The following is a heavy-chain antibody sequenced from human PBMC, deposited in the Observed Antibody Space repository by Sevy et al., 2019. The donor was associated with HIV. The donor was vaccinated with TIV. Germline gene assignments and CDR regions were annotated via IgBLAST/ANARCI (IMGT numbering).Heavy chain of an antibody. J-gene: IGHJ4*02. CDR1: GFTFRSYP. Sequence: GGSLRLSCAASGFTFRSYPLGWFAQAPGKGLEWVSAISGSGGSTNNADSVKGRFTISRDNSKNTLYLQMNSLRAEDTAVYYCAKGGNYFDYWGQGTLVTVSS. D-gene: IGHD1-26*01. CDR2: ISGSGGST. CDR3: AKGGNYFDY. V-gene: IGHV3-23*01.